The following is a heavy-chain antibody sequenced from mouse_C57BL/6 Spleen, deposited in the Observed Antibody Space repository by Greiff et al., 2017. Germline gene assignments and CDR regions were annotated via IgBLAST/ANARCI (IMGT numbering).Heavy chain of an antibody. J-gene: IGHJ2*01. D-gene: IGHD1-1*01. CDR3: ARGYGSRFDY. CDR1: GYTFTSYW. CDR2: IDPSDSYP. Sequence: QVQLQQPGAELVMPGASVKLSCKASGYTFTSYWMHWVKQRPGQGLEWIGEIDPSDSYPNYNQKFKGKSTLTVDKSSSTAYMQLSSLTSEDSAVYYCARGYGSRFDYWGKGTTLTVSS. V-gene: IGHV1-69*01.